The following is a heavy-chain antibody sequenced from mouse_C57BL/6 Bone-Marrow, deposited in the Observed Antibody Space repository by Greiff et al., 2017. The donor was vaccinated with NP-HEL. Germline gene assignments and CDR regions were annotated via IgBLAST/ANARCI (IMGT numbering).Heavy chain of an antibody. CDR2: IRNKANGYTT. V-gene: IGHV7-3*01. Sequence: EVNVVESGGGLVQPGGSLSLSCAASGFTFTDYYMSWVRQPPGKALEWLGFIRNKANGYTTEYSASVKGRFTISRDNSQSILYLQMNALRAEDSATYYCARYRYDAMDYWGQGTSVTVSS. CDR1: GFTFTDYY. J-gene: IGHJ4*01. CDR3: ARYRYDAMDY.